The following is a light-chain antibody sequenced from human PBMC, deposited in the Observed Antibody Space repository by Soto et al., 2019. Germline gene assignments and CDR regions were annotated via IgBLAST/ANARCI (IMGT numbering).Light chain of an antibody. Sequence: QSVLTQPPSASGTPGQRVTISCSGSNSNIGSNKVNWYQQLPGTAPKLLIYTSNQRPSGVPDRFSGSKSGTSASLAISGLQSEDEADYYCAAWDGSLNGYVFGTGTKVTVL. V-gene: IGLV1-44*01. J-gene: IGLJ1*01. CDR2: TSN. CDR1: NSNIGSNK. CDR3: AAWDGSLNGYV.